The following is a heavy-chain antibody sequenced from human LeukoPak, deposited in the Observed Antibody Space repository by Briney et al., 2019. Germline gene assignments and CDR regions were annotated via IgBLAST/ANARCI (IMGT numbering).Heavy chain of an antibody. V-gene: IGHV4-59*01. Sequence: PSETLSLTCTVSGGSISSYYWSWIRQPPGKGLEWIGYIYYSGSTNYNPSLKSRVTISVDTSKHQFSLKLSSVTAADTAVYYCARDPGGYYDSSGYYSHVGYFDYWGQGTLVTVSS. D-gene: IGHD3-22*01. CDR1: GGSISSYY. CDR2: IYYSGST. J-gene: IGHJ4*02. CDR3: ARDPGGYYDSSGYYSHVGYFDY.